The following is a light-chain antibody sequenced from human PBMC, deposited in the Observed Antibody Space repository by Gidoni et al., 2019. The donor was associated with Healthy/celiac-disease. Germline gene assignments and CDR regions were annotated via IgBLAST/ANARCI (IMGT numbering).Light chain of an antibody. CDR1: QSVLYSSNNENY. V-gene: IGKV4-1*01. J-gene: IGKJ2*01. CDR2: RAS. CDR3: QQYYSTPPT. Sequence: DIVMTQSPDPLAVSLGERATINCKSSQSVLYSSNNENYLAWYQQKPGQPPKLLIYRASTRESGVPDRFSGSGSGTDFTLTISTLQAEDVAVYYCQQYYSTPPTFGQGTKLEIK.